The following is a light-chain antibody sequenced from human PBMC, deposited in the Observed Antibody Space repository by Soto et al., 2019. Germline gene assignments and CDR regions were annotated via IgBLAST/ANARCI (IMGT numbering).Light chain of an antibody. V-gene: IGLV1-44*01. CDR2: TDD. CDR1: SFNIGSNT. CDR3: AAWDDSLNGLL. J-gene: IGLJ2*01. Sequence: QAVVTQAPSASATPGQRVTIFCSGTSFNIGSNTVNWYQQLPGTAPKLLIHTDDQRPSGVPDRFSGSKSGTSASLVISGLQSGDEADYYCAAWDDSLNGLLFGGGTKVTVL.